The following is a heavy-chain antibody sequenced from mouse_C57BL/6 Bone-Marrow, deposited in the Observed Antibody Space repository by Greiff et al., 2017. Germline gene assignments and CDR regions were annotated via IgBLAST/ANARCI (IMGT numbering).Heavy chain of an antibody. CDR1: GFTFSSYA. CDR3: ARDPISPSY. CDR2: ISDGGSYT. D-gene: IGHD6-5*01. Sequence: EVQRVESGGGLVKPGGSLTLSCAASGFTFSSYAMSWVRQTPEKRLEWVATISDGGSYTYYPDNVKGRFTISRDNAKNNLYLQMSHLKSEDTAMYYCARDPISPSYWGQGTLVTVSA. V-gene: IGHV5-4*01. J-gene: IGHJ3*01.